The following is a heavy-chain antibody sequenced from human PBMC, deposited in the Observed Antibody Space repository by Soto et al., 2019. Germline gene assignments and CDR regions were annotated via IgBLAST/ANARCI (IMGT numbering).Heavy chain of an antibody. D-gene: IGHD6-13*01. Sequence: SETLSLTCTVSGGSISSYYWSWIRQPAGKGLEWIGRIYTSGSTNYNPSLKSRVTMSVDTSKNQFSLKLSSVTAADAAVYYCARDRQQLVPYYFDYWGQGTLVTVSS. CDR3: ARDRQQLVPYYFDY. J-gene: IGHJ4*02. CDR2: IYTSGST. V-gene: IGHV4-4*07. CDR1: GGSISSYY.